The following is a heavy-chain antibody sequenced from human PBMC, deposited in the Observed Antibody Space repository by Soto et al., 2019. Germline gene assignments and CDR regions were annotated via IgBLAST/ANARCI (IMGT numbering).Heavy chain of an antibody. CDR1: AGSIGTYY. CDR3: ARLNSGSFDY. V-gene: IGHV4-59*01. CDR2: IYYSGST. J-gene: IGHJ5*01. Sequence: PSETLSLTCAVSAGSIGTYYWSWIRQPPGKGLEWIGDIYYSGSTIYNPSLKSRVSISVDTSKKQFSLKVTSVTAADTAVYYCARLNSGSFDYWGHGTRVTVSS. D-gene: IGHD1-26*01.